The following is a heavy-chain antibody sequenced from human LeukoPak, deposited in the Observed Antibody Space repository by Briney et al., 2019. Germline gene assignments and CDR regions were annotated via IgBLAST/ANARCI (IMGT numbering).Heavy chain of an antibody. CDR3: ARDLGYSSSWYYYYYMDV. D-gene: IGHD6-13*01. Sequence: PSETLSLTCTVSGGSISSSSSYWGWIRQPPGKGLEWIGSIYYSGSTYYNPSLKSRVTISVDTSKNQFSLKLSSVTAADTAVYYCARDLGYSSSWYYYYYMDVWGKGTTVTVSS. CDR2: IYYSGST. J-gene: IGHJ6*03. V-gene: IGHV4-39*07. CDR1: GGSISSSSSY.